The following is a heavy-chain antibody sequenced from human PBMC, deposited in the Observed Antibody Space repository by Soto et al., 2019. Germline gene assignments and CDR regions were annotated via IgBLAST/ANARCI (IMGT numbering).Heavy chain of an antibody. J-gene: IGHJ6*02. CDR1: GYTFTSYY. CDR2: INPSGGST. D-gene: IGHD3-22*01. V-gene: IGHV1-46*01. CDR3: ARVKGFGGYYDSSGPRGYYYYGMDV. Sequence: ASVKVSCKASGYTFTSYYMHWVRQAPGQGLEWMGIINPSGGSTSYAQKFQGRVTMTRDTSTSTVYMELSSLRSEDTAVYYCARVKGFGGYYDSSGPRGYYYYGMDVWGQGTTVTVSS.